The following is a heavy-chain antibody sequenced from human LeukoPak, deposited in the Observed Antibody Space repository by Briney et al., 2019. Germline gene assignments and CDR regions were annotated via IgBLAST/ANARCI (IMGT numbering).Heavy chain of an antibody. CDR3: ASTERGYTASRFDP. CDR2: IYYRGST. D-gene: IGHD5-18*01. J-gene: IGHJ5*02. Sequence: PSETLSLTCTVSGGSISSYYWSWIRQPPGKGLEWIGYIYYRGSTNYNPSLKSRVTISVDTSKNQFSLKLSSVTAADTAVYYCASTERGYTASRFDPWGQGTLDTVSS. CDR1: GGSISSYY. V-gene: IGHV4-59*01.